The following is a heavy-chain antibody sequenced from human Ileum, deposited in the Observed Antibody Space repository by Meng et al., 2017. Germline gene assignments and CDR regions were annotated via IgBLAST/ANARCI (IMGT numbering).Heavy chain of an antibody. CDR2: FTASTST. V-gene: IGHV3-23*01. J-gene: IGHJ4*02. D-gene: IGHD3-16*01. CDR3: AKLTSS. CDR1: GFSFSSTS. Sequence: GGPLRLSCVASGFSFSSTSMSWVRQAPGKGLEWVSTFTASTSTYYPDSVKGRFTISRDNSKNTLYLQMNSLRAEDTAVYYCAKLTSSWGQGTLVTVSS.